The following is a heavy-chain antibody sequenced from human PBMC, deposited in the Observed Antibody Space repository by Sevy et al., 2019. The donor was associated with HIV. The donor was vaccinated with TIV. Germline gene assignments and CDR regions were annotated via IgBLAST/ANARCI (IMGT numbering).Heavy chain of an antibody. V-gene: IGHV1-24*01. CDR1: GYTLTELS. J-gene: IGHJ4*02. Sequence: ASVKVSCKVSGYTLTELSMHWVRQAPGKGLEWMGGFDPEDGETIYAQKFQGRVTMTKDTSTTTAYMELSSLRSEDTAVYYCATSSNDDYQLLTFDYWGQGTLVTVSS. CDR3: ATSSNDDYQLLTFDY. D-gene: IGHD2-2*01. CDR2: FDPEDGET.